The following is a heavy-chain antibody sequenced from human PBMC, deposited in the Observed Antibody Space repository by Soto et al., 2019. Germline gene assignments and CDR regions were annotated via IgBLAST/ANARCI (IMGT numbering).Heavy chain of an antibody. V-gene: IGHV3-21*01. CDR2: ISSSSSYI. D-gene: IGHD3-3*01. J-gene: IGHJ6*03. CDR1: GFTFSSYS. Sequence: EVQLVESGGGLVKPGGSLRLSCAASGFTFSSYSMNWVRQAPGKGLEWVSSISSSSSYIYYADSVKGRFTISRDNAKNSLYLQMNSLRAEDTAVYYCARTYYDFWSGYYTAGPYYYYYMDVWGKGTTVTVSS. CDR3: ARTYYDFWSGYYTAGPYYYYYMDV.